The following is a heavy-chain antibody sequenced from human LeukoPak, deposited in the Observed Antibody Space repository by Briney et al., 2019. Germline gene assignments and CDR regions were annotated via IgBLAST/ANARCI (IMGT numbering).Heavy chain of an antibody. CDR3: AREDGWDRFDS. CDR1: GFTISSYE. CDR2: ISSQSSSI. Sequence: GGSLRLSCAVSGFTISSYEMNWVRQAPGKGLEWISYISSQSSSIHYADSVKGRFTISRDNAKNSLYLQMNSLRGGDTAVYYCAREDGWDRFDSSGEGILVTVSS. V-gene: IGHV3-48*03. J-gene: IGHJ4*02. D-gene: IGHD5-24*01.